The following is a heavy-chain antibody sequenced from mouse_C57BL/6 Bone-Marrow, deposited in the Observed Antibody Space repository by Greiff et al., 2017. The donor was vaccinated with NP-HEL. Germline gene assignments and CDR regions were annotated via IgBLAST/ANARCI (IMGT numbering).Heavy chain of an antibody. CDR3: TRTLRYYGSSLDY. J-gene: IGHJ2*01. CDR2: ISSGGDYI. V-gene: IGHV5-9-1*02. Sequence: EVHLVESGEGLVKPGGSLKLSCAASGFTFCSYAMSWVRQTPEKRLEWVAYISSGGDYIYYADTVKGRFTISRDNARNTLYLQMSSLKSEDTAMDYCTRTLRYYGSSLDYWGQGTTLTVSS. D-gene: IGHD1-1*01. CDR1: GFTFCSYA.